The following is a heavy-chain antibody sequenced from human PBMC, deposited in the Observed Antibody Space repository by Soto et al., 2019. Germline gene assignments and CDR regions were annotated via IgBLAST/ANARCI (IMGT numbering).Heavy chain of an antibody. V-gene: IGHV3-30*18. CDR2: ISYDGSNK. D-gene: IGHD3-10*01. J-gene: IGHJ4*02. CDR1: GFTFSSYG. Sequence: QVQLVESGGGVVQPGRSLRLSCAASGFTFSSYGMHWVRQAPGKGLEWVAVISYDGSNKYYADSVKGRFTISRDNSKNTLYLQMNSLRAEDTAVYYCAKYGKGRGRPYYFDYWGQGTLVTVSS. CDR3: AKYGKGRGRPYYFDY.